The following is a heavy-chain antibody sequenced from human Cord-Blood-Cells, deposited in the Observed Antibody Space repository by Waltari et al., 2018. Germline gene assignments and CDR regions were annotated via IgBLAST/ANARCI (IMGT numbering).Heavy chain of an antibody. Sequence: EVQLVESGGGLVQPGGSLRPSCAASGFPFSSYWMSWVRQAPGKGLEWVANIKQDGSEKYYVDSVKGRFTISRDNAKNSLYLQMNSLRAEDTAVYYCARDRLRFAFDIWGQGTMVTVSS. J-gene: IGHJ3*02. CDR3: ARDRLRFAFDI. V-gene: IGHV3-7*01. CDR1: GFPFSSYW. D-gene: IGHD3-10*01. CDR2: IKQDGSEK.